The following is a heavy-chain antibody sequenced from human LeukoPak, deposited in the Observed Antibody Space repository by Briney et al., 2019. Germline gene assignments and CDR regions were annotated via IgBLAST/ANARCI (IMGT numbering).Heavy chain of an antibody. Sequence: SQTLSLTRTVSGGSISSGDYYWSWIRQPPGKGLEWIGYIYYSGSTYYNPSLKSRVTISVDTSKNQFSLKLSSVTAADTAVYYCARLGYDSSGYYIDYWGQGTLVTVSS. CDR2: IYYSGST. CDR3: ARLGYDSSGYYIDY. J-gene: IGHJ4*02. CDR1: GGSISSGDYY. D-gene: IGHD3-22*01. V-gene: IGHV4-30-4*01.